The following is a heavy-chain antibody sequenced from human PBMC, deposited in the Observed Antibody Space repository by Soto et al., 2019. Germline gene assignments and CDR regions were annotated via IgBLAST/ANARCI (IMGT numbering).Heavy chain of an antibody. CDR3: ARTKGQWLDYSFDI. J-gene: IGHJ3*02. V-gene: IGHV4-59*13. CDR2: IYYSGRT. CDR1: GGSISSYY. Sequence: SETLSLTCTVSGGSISSYYWGWIRQPPGKGLEWIGYIYYSGRTHYNPSLKSRVIISVDTSKNQFSLKLSSLTAADTAVYFCARTKGQWLDYSFDIWGQGTKVTVSS. D-gene: IGHD6-19*01.